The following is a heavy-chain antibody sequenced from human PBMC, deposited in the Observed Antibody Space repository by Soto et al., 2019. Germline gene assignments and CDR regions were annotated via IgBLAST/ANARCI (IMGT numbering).Heavy chain of an antibody. CDR1: GYTFTGCY. CDR2: INPNSGGT. D-gene: IGHD3-10*01. J-gene: IGHJ6*02. V-gene: IGHV1-2*04. Sequence: ASVKVSCKASGYTFTGCYMHWVRQAPGQGLEWMGWINPNSGGTNYAQKFQGWVTMTRDTSISTAYMELSRLRSDDTAVYYCARERITMVRGEGSYYYGMDVWGQGTTVTVSS. CDR3: ARERITMVRGEGSYYYGMDV.